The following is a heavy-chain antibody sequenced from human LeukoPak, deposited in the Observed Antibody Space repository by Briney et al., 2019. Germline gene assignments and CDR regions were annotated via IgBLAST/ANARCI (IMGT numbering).Heavy chain of an antibody. D-gene: IGHD3-22*01. V-gene: IGHV3-30*18. CDR3: AKPRGLDYYDSSVILDY. CDR2: TSYDGSKK. J-gene: IGHJ4*02. Sequence: GRSLRLSCAASGFTFSSYNMQWVRQAPGKGLEWVAGTSYDGSKKFYADSVKGRFTISRDNSQNTLFLQMNSLRPEGTAVYYCAKPRGLDYYDSSVILDYWGQGTLVTVSS. CDR1: GFTFSSYN.